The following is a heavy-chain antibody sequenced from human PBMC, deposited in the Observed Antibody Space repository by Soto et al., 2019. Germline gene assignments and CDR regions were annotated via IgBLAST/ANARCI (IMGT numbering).Heavy chain of an antibody. D-gene: IGHD2-15*01. CDR3: ARSMSGAVPDSFGY. CDR2: ISKDGSVQ. Sequence: QVQLVESGGRVVQPGRSLRLSCAASGFIFNRYAIHWVRQTPGKGLEWVAVISKDGSVQYYADSVMGRFIISRDKSKDTVYLEMNSLIADDTAVFYCARSMSGAVPDSFGYWGQGTLVTVSS. V-gene: IGHV3-30-3*01. CDR1: GFIFNRYA. J-gene: IGHJ4*02.